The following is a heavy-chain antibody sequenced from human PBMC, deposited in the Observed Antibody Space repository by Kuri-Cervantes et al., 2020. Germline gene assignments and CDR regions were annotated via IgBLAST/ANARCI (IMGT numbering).Heavy chain of an antibody. Sequence: ASVKVSCKASGYTFTSYDINWVRQATGQGLEWMGWMNPNSGNTGYAQKFQGRVTMTRNTSISTAYMELSSLRSEDTAVYCCARGPAPDVGHFDYWGQGTLVTVSS. V-gene: IGHV1-8*01. CDR3: ARGPAPDVGHFDY. CDR2: MNPNSGNT. CDR1: GYTFTSYD. D-gene: IGHD1-26*01. J-gene: IGHJ4*02.